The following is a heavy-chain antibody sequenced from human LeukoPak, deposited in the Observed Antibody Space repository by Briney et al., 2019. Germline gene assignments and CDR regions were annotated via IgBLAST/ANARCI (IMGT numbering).Heavy chain of an antibody. V-gene: IGHV4-39*01. CDR2: IYYSGNT. D-gene: IGHD6-6*01. CDR1: GGSVTSSSYY. CDR3: AKHFAYTGSGSSSSFDI. J-gene: IGHJ3*02. Sequence: PSETLSLTCTVSGGSVTSSSYYWGWLRQPPGKGLEWIGSIYYSGNTYNDPSLERRVTISVDTSKNQFSLKMTSVTAADTAVYYCAKHFAYTGSGSSSSFDIWGQGTMVIVSS.